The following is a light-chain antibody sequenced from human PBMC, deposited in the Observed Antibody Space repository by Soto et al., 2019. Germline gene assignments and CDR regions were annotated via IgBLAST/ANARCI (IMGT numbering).Light chain of an antibody. Sequence: QSALTQTASVSGSPGQSITISCTGTDSDIGGYNYVSWYQQHPGKAPKLMIYGVSNRPSGVSNRFSGSKSGNTASLTISGLQADDEANYYCSSYTSSSTYVFGTGTKVTVL. CDR1: DSDIGGYNY. V-gene: IGLV2-14*01. CDR2: GVS. CDR3: SSYTSSSTYV. J-gene: IGLJ1*01.